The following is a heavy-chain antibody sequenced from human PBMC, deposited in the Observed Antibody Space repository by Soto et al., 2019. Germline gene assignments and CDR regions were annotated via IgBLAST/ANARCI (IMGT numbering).Heavy chain of an antibody. J-gene: IGHJ4*02. CDR3: ASVSYFNAFDY. CDR2: IYYSGST. D-gene: IGHD3-9*01. CDR1: GRSISSGDYY. Sequence: SETLSLTCTVSGRSISSGDYYWSWIRQPPGKGLEWIGYIYYSGSTYYNPSLKSRVTISVDTSKNQFSLKLSSVTAADTAVYYCASVSYFNAFDYWGQGTLVTVSS. V-gene: IGHV4-30-4*01.